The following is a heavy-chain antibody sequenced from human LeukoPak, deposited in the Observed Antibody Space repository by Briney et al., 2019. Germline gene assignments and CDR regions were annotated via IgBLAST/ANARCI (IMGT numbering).Heavy chain of an antibody. Sequence: PGGSLRLSCAVSGFTFDDYGMSWVRQAPGEGLEWGSGILWGGGSTGYADSVKGRFTISRDNAKNSLYLQMNSLRAEDTALYYCARDKGQYGSGTRGFTWFDPWGQGTLVTVSS. CDR1: GFTFDDYG. D-gene: IGHD3-10*01. J-gene: IGHJ5*02. CDR3: ARDKGQYGSGTRGFTWFDP. V-gene: IGHV3-20*04. CDR2: ILWGGGST.